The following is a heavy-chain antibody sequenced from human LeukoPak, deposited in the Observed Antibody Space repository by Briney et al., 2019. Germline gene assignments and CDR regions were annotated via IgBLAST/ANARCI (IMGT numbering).Heavy chain of an antibody. D-gene: IGHD3-10*01. J-gene: IGHJ5*02. CDR2: ISYDGSNK. CDR3: ARGLLWFGESVTTNWFDP. CDR1: GFTFSSYG. V-gene: IGHV3-30*03. Sequence: GGSLRLSCAASGFTFSSYGMHWVRQAPGKGLEWVAVISYDGSNKYYADSVKGRFTISRDNSKNTLYLQMNSLRAEDTAVYYCARGLLWFGESVTTNWFDPWGQGTLVTVSS.